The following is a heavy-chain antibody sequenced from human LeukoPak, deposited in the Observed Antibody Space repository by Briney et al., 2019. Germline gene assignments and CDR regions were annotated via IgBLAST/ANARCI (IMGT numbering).Heavy chain of an antibody. CDR2: ISYDGSNK. Sequence: GGSLRLSCAASGFTFSTYNIHWVRQAPGKGLEWVAVISYDGSNKWYADSVKGRFTISRDNSKNMLYLQLSSLRAEDTAVYYCARVPQPYGYLIFWFDPWGQGTLVTVSS. D-gene: IGHD5-18*01. J-gene: IGHJ5*02. CDR3: ARVPQPYGYLIFWFDP. V-gene: IGHV3-30*04. CDR1: GFTFSTYN.